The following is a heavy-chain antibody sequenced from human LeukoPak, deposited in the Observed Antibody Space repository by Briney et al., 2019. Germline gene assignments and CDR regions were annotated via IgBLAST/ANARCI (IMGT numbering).Heavy chain of an antibody. J-gene: IGHJ4*02. CDR3: ARDLVGSHTGYSSGAWDY. Sequence: ASVKVSCKASGGTFSSYAISWVRQAPGQGLEWMGGILPIFGTANYAQKFQGRVTITADKSTSTAYMELSSLRAEDTAVYYCARDLVGSHTGYSSGAWDYWGQGTLVTVSS. V-gene: IGHV1-69*06. D-gene: IGHD3-9*01. CDR1: GGTFSSYA. CDR2: ILPIFGTA.